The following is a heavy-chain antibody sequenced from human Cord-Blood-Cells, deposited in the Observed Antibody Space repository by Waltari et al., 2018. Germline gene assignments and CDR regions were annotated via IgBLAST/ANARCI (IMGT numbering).Heavy chain of an antibody. J-gene: IGHJ2*01. CDR3: ASIQPTGGMYFDL. V-gene: IGHV1-69*01. CDR1: GAPFSSYA. CDR2: IIPIFGTA. Sequence: QVQLVQSGAEVQTPGSSVKFSCRASGAPFSSYAITWVLQAPGRGLEWMGGIIPIFGTANYAQKFQGRVTITADECTSTAYMELSSLRSEDTAVYYCASIQPTGGMYFDLWGRGTLVTVSS. D-gene: IGHD7-27*01.